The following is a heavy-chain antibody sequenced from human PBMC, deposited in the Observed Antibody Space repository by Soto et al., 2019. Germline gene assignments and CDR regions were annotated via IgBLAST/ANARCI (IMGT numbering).Heavy chain of an antibody. CDR2: IYHSGST. D-gene: IGHD3-10*01. CDR3: EGSGSYLSFSYGMDV. Sequence: QVQLQESGPGLVKPSGTLSLTCAVSGGSISSSNWWSWVRQPPGKGLEWIGEIYHSGSTNYNPSLKSRVTISVDKSKNQFSLKLSSVTAADTAVYYCEGSGSYLSFSYGMDVWGQGTTVTVSS. V-gene: IGHV4-4*02. J-gene: IGHJ6*02. CDR1: GGSISSSNW.